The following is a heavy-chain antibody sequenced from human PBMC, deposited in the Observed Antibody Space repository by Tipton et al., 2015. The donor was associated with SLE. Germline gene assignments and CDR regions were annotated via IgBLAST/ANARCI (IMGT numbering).Heavy chain of an antibody. V-gene: IGHV4-4*07. CDR1: DGSIRDYY. Sequence: LRLSCTVSDGSIRDYYWTWIRQPAGEGLEWIGRIYASGSTNYNPSLRSRAAMSVDTSKSQFSLKLTSVTTADTAVYYCAREKPTHSCLDYWGLGILVTVSS. D-gene: IGHD2-2*01. CDR3: AREKPTHSCLDY. CDR2: IYASGST. J-gene: IGHJ4*02.